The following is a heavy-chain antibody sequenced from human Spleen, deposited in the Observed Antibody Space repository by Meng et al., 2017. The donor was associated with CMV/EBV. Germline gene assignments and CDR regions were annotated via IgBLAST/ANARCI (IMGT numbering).Heavy chain of an antibody. V-gene: IGHV3-30*18. CDR3: AKDLRNIALMVYDTQGGYYGMDV. CDR2: TTYDGSIT. Sequence: GGSLRLSCAVSGFSFSDYGMHWVRQAPGKGLEWVTFTTYDGSITYYADSVKGRFTISRDNSKNTLYLQMNSLRAEDTAVYYCAKDLRNIALMVYDTQGGYYGMDVWGQGTTVTVSS. CDR1: GFSFSDYG. D-gene: IGHD2-8*01. J-gene: IGHJ6*02.